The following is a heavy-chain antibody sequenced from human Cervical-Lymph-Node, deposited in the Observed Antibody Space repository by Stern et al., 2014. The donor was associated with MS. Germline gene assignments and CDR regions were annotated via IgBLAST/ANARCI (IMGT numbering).Heavy chain of an antibody. CDR2: ISPKTGSA. CDR3: ARDRGSSSDY. D-gene: IGHD1-26*01. Sequence: VQLVQSGAEVERPGASVKVSCKASGYTFTAYFLHWVRQAPGQGLEWMGWISPKTGSATYAQKFQDRVTMTRDTSINTGYMRVSSLRSDDTALYCCARDRGSSSDYWGQGTLVAVSP. CDR1: GYTFTAYF. V-gene: IGHV1-2*02. J-gene: IGHJ4*02.